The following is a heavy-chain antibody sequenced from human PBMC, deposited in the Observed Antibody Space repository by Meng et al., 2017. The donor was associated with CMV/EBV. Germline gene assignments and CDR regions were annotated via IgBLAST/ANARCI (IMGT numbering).Heavy chain of an antibody. CDR1: GFTFSSYW. CDR3: ASGQYYYDSAFDI. Sequence: GESLKISCAASGFTFSSYWMSWVRQAPGKGLEWVANIKQDGSEKYYVDSVKGRFTISRDNAKNSLYLQMNSLRAEDTAVYYCASGQYYYDSAFDIWGQGTMVTVSS. CDR2: IKQDGSEK. V-gene: IGHV3-7*01. D-gene: IGHD3-22*01. J-gene: IGHJ3*02.